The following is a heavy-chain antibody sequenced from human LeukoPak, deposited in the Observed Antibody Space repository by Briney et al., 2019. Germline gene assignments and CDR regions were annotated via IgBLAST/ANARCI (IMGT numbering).Heavy chain of an antibody. CDR3: ARAPEVLLAGFDY. CDR2: IYYSGSI. D-gene: IGHD2-15*01. CDR1: GGSISSGGYY. V-gene: IGHV4-31*03. J-gene: IGHJ4*02. Sequence: SETLSLTCTVSGGSISSGGYYWSWLRQHPGTGLEWIGYIYYSGSIYYNPSLKSRVTISVDTSKNQFSLKLSSVTAADTAVYYCARAPEVLLAGFDYWGQGTLVTVSS.